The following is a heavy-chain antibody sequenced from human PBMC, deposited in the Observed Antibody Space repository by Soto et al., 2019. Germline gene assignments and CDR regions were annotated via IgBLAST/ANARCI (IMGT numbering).Heavy chain of an antibody. Sequence: EVQLVESGGGLVKPGGSLRLSCAASGFTFSSYSMNWVRQAPGKGPEWVSSISSSSSYIYYADSVKGRFTISRDNAKNSLYLQMNSLRAEDTAVYYCARDGGRGYSSSSPDYYYGMDVWGQGTTVTVSS. CDR3: ARDGGRGYSSSSPDYYYGMDV. V-gene: IGHV3-21*01. J-gene: IGHJ6*02. CDR1: GFTFSSYS. D-gene: IGHD6-6*01. CDR2: ISSSSSYI.